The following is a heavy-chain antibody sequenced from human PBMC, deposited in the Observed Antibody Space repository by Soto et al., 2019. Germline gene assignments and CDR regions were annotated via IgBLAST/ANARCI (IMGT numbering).Heavy chain of an antibody. CDR3: VGARGRLAGFDY. CDR2: IDGSGNT. J-gene: IGHJ4*02. CDR1: SESLSGYY. V-gene: IGHV4-34*01. D-gene: IGHD6-6*01. Sequence: QVQLQQWGAGLLKPSETLSLTCAVNSESLSGYYWSWIRQSPGKGLEWIGEIDGSGNTNYSPSLRSRVAMSVDTSKNHFSLNLNSVSAADTAAYYCVGARGRLAGFDYWGQGTLVPVSS.